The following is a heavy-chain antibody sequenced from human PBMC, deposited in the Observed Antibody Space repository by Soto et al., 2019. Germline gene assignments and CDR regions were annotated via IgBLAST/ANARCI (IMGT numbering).Heavy chain of an antibody. CDR1: GFTFNNHW. V-gene: IGHV3-74*01. Sequence: TGGSLRLSCTASGFTFNNHWIHWVRQAPGKGLVWLARIDGYSSTTNYADSVKGRFTISRDNAKTTAFLHLNSLAAEDTALYYCARGGAMGVDYWGQGTLVTVSS. CDR3: ARGGAMGVDY. J-gene: IGHJ4*02. D-gene: IGHD1-26*01. CDR2: IDGYSSTT.